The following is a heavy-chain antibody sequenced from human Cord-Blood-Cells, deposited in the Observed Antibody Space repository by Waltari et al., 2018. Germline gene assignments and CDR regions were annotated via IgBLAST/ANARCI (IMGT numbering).Heavy chain of an antibody. CDR2: IYHSGST. Sequence: QVQLQESGPGLVQPSETLSLTCTVPGYSISSGYYWGWIRQPPGKGLEWIGSIYHSGSTYYNPSLKSRVTISVDTSKNQFSLKLSSVTAADTAVYYCARGGGHSGYDYDYWGQGTLVTVSS. V-gene: IGHV4-38-2*02. CDR1: GYSISSGYY. CDR3: ARGGGHSGYDYDY. D-gene: IGHD5-12*01. J-gene: IGHJ4*02.